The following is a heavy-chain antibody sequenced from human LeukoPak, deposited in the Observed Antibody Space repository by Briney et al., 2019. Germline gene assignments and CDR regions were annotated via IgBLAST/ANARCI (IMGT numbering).Heavy chain of an antibody. CDR3: ARAAELTQTVTAVDY. CDR1: GYTFTSYG. Sequence: ASVKVSCKASGYTFTSYGVSWVRQAPGQGLEWMGWISAYNGNTNYAQKLQGRVTMTTDTSTSTAYMELRSLRSDDTAVYYCARAAELTQTVTAVDYWGQGTMVTVSS. V-gene: IGHV1-18*01. D-gene: IGHD2-21*02. CDR2: ISAYNGNT. J-gene: IGHJ4*02.